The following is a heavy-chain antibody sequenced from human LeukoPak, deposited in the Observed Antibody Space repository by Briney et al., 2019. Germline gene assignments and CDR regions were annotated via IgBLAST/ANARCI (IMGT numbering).Heavy chain of an antibody. CDR1: GYTFTSYA. CDR3: ARPTDCSGGSCYLWWFDP. Sequence: ASVKVSCKASGYTFTSYAMHWVRQAPGQRLEWMGWINAGNGNTKYSQKSQGRVTITRDTSASTAYMELSSLRSEDTAVYYCARPTDCSGGSCYLWWFDPWGQGTLVTVSS. CDR2: INAGNGNT. J-gene: IGHJ5*02. V-gene: IGHV1-3*01. D-gene: IGHD2-15*01.